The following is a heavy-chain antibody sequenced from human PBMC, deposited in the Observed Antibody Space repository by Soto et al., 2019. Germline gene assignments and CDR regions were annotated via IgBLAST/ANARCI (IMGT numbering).Heavy chain of an antibody. D-gene: IGHD5-18*01. CDR3: SRGILV. Sequence: QVQLQESGPGLVKPSQTLSLTCTVSGGSINSGGYCWSWIRQHPGKGLDWIGCISYGGSTSYNPSLKSRVTISVDTAKNQFSLKLNSVTAADTAVYYCSRGILVWGQGALITVSS. CDR2: ISYGGST. V-gene: IGHV4-31*03. CDR1: GGSINSGGYC. J-gene: IGHJ4*02.